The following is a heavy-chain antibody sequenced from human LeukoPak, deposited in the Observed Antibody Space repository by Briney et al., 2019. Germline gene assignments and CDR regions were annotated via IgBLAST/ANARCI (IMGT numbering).Heavy chain of an antibody. CDR1: GFTFSNSW. V-gene: IGHV3-7*05. CDR3: ATWSNAWEFDY. Sequence: GGSLRLSCAASGFTFSNSWMTWVRQAPGKGLEWVAHINEDGSDKYYVNSVTGRFSISRDNTKNSLYLQMSSLRAEDTAVYYCATWSNAWEFDYWGQGTLVSVSS. CDR2: INEDGSDK. J-gene: IGHJ4*02. D-gene: IGHD1-26*01.